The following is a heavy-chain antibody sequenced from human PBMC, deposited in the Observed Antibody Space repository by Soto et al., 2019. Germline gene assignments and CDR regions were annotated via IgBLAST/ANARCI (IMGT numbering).Heavy chain of an antibody. Sequence: ASVKVSCKASGYTFTSYAMNWVRQAPGQGLEWMGWINTNTGNPTYAQGFTGRFVFSLDTSVSTAYLQICSLKAEDTAVYYCARDYSLSYYYYYGMDVWGQGTTVTVSS. V-gene: IGHV7-4-1*01. CDR3: ARDYSLSYYYYYGMDV. J-gene: IGHJ6*02. CDR1: GYTFTSYA. CDR2: INTNTGNP. D-gene: IGHD4-4*01.